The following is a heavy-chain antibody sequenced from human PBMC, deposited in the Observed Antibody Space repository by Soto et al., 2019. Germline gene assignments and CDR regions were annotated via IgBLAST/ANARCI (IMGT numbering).Heavy chain of an antibody. CDR2: IHHSGRT. CDR1: GGSISTYY. D-gene: IGHD3-16*01. CDR3: ARTFYDSYVTHPSELHL. J-gene: IGHJ1*01. V-gene: IGHV4-59*01. Sequence: SEALSLTCTVWGGSISTYYWNWSRQTPGKGLEWIGYIHHSGRTNYNPSLRSRVTISVDTAKNQFSLKLTSVTAADSAIYYCARTFYDSYVTHPSELHLWGQRALLTVSS.